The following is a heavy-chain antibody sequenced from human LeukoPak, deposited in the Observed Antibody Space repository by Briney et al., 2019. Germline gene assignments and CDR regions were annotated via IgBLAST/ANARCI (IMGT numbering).Heavy chain of an antibody. CDR2: INPNSGGT. CDR3: ARVYCSSTSCYGIDY. D-gene: IGHD2-2*01. J-gene: IGHJ4*02. Sequence: ASVKVSCKASGYTFTGYYMHWVRQAPGQGLEWMGWINPNSGGTNYAQKFQGRVTMTRDTSISIAYMELSRLRSDDTAVYYCARVYCSSTSCYGIDYWGQGTLVTVSS. V-gene: IGHV1-2*02. CDR1: GYTFTGYY.